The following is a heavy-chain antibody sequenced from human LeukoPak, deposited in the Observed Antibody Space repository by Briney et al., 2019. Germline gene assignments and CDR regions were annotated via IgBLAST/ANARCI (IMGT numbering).Heavy chain of an antibody. CDR1: GFTFRNYA. J-gene: IGHJ4*02. D-gene: IGHD5-18*01. V-gene: IGHV3-30*04. Sequence: GRSLRLSCAASGFTFRNYALHWVRQAPGKGLEWVALISFDDINKYYADSVKGRFTISRDNSQNTVYLQMNTLRVEDTALYYCARDAGNGYGRTSLDYWGQGTLVTVSS. CDR3: ARDAGNGYGRTSLDY. CDR2: ISFDDINK.